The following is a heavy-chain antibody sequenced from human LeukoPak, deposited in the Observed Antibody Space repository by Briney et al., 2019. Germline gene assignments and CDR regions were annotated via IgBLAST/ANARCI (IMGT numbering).Heavy chain of an antibody. J-gene: IGHJ1*01. CDR2: IWYDGSNK. CDR1: GFTFSSYG. CDR3: ARDRAYYDSSGYDTEYFQH. Sequence: PGGSLRLSCAASGFTFSSYGMHWVRQAPGKGLEWVAVIWYDGSNKYYADSVKGRFTISRDNSKNTLYLQMNSLRAEDTAVYYCARDRAYYDSSGYDTEYFQHWGQGTLVTVSS. V-gene: IGHV3-33*01. D-gene: IGHD3-22*01.